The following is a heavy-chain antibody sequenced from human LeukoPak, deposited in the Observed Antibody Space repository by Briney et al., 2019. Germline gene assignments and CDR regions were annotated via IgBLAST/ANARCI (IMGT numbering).Heavy chain of an antibody. J-gene: IGHJ4*02. V-gene: IGHV4-38-2*02. D-gene: IGHD2-2*02. CDR3: VRDNTPRAFDY. CDR1: GYSISSGYY. Sequence: PSETLSLTCAVSGYSISSGYYWGWIRPPPGKGLEWIGRIYHSGSTYYNPSLKSRVTISVDTSKNQFSLKLSSVTAAHTAVYYCVRDNTPRAFDYWGQGTLVTVSS. CDR2: IYHSGST.